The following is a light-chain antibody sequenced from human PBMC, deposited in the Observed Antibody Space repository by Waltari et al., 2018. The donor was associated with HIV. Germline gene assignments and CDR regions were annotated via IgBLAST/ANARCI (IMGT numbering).Light chain of an antibody. CDR3: QAWDSSTWM. V-gene: IGLV3-1*01. CDR1: HLGDKY. J-gene: IGLJ3*02. Sequence: SYELTQPPSVSVSPGQTARITCSGDHLGDKYACWYQQKPGHSPVLVIYQDGKRPSGIPERFAGSNSGNTATLIISGTQAMDEADYYCQAWDSSTWMFGGGTKLTVL. CDR2: QDG.